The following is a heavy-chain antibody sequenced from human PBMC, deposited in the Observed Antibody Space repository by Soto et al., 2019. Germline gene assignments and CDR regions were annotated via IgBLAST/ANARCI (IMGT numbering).Heavy chain of an antibody. V-gene: IGHV3-23*01. J-gene: IGHJ4*02. CDR2: ISASGEKP. CDR1: GFAFSDYP. D-gene: IGHD6-19*01. Sequence: EVHLLESGGGVVQPGKSLKISCATSGFAFSDYPMTWVRQPPGQGLEWVSGISASGEKPYYADSVKGRFTISRDNSKNTLSLQMNSLRVEDTGIYYCAKLEWLEFGGDYWGQGPLVTVSS. CDR3: AKLEWLEFGGDY.